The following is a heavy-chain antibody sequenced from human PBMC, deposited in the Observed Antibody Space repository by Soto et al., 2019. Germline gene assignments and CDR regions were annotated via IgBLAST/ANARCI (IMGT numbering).Heavy chain of an antibody. J-gene: IGHJ5*02. CDR3: ASGEAGITIFGVVINTGWFDP. V-gene: IGHV4-39*01. CDR2: IYYSGST. D-gene: IGHD3-3*01. Sequence: SETLSLTCTVSGGSISSSSYYWGWIRQPPGKGLEWIGSIYYSGSTYYNPSLKSRVTISVDTSKNQFSLKLSSVTAADTAVYYCASGEAGITIFGVVINTGWFDPWGQGTLVTVSS. CDR1: GGSISSSSYY.